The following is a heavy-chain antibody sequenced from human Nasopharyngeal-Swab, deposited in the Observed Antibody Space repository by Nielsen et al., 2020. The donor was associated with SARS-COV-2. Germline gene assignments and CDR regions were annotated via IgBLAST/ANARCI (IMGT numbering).Heavy chain of an antibody. Sequence: WIRQPPGKGLEWIGEINHSGSTNYNPSLKSRVTISVDTSKNQFSLKLSSVTAADTAVYHCARGRTYYDFWSGYSSRGAFDYWGQGTLVTVSS. D-gene: IGHD3-3*01. CDR3: ARGRTYYDFWSGYSSRGAFDY. CDR2: INHSGST. V-gene: IGHV4-34*01. J-gene: IGHJ4*02.